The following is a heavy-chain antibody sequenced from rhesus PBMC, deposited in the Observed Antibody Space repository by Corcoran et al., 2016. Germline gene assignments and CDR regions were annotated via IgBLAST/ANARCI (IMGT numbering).Heavy chain of an antibody. CDR3: ATASPYSSGWYSNFDY. Sequence: EVQLVQSGAEVKKPGASVKISCKASGYPFTDYSLHWVRQAPGKGLGWMGRVDPEDGEAIHAQKFQDRVTITADTSTDTAYMELSSLRSEDTAVYYCATASPYSSGWYSNFDYWGQGVLVTVSS. V-gene: IGHV1-111*02. D-gene: IGHD6-31*01. J-gene: IGHJ4*01. CDR1: GYPFTDYS. CDR2: VDPEDGEA.